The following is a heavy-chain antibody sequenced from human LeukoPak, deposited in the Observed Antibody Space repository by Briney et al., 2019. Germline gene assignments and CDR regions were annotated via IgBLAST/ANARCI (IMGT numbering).Heavy chain of an antibody. Sequence: SETLSLTCTVSGGSISSYYWSWIRQPPGKGLEWIGYIYYSGSTNCNPSLKSRVTISVDTSKNQFSLKLSSVTAADTAVYYCARDRGQLWPAFDYWGQGTLVTVSS. J-gene: IGHJ4*02. CDR1: GGSISSYY. D-gene: IGHD5-18*01. CDR3: ARDRGQLWPAFDY. V-gene: IGHV4-59*01. CDR2: IYYSGST.